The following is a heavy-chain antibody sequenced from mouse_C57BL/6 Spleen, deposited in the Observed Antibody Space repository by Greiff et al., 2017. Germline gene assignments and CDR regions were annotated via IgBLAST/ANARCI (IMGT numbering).Heavy chain of an antibody. CDR2: ISDGGSYT. CDR3: ARGSYYSKGEFAY. J-gene: IGHJ3*01. CDR1: GFTFSSYA. V-gene: IGHV5-4*01. Sequence: DVQLVESGGGLVKPGGSLKLSCAASGFTFSSYAMSWVRQTPEKRLEWVATISDGGSYTYYPDNVKGRFTISRDNAKNNLYLQMSHLKSEDTAMYYCARGSYYSKGEFAYWGQGTLVTVSA. D-gene: IGHD2-5*01.